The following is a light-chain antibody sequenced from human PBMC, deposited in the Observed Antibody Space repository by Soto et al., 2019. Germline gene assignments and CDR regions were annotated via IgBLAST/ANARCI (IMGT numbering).Light chain of an antibody. J-gene: IGKJ3*01. CDR2: GAS. V-gene: IGKV3-20*01. Sequence: EIVLTQSPGTLSLSPGERATLSCRASQSVSSSYLAWYQQKPGQAPRLLIYGASSRATGIPDRFSGSGSGTYFTLTISRLAPEDFAVSYCQRYGSRPGFTFGPGTKVDIK. CDR3: QRYGSRPGFT. CDR1: QSVSSSY.